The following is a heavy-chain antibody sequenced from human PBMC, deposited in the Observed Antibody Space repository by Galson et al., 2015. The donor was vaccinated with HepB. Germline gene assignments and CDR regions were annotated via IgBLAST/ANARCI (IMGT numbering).Heavy chain of an antibody. CDR3: AREDYYYDSSAYYVFHY. J-gene: IGHJ4*02. CDR1: GFTFSSHS. V-gene: IGHV3-21*01. D-gene: IGHD3-22*01. CDR2: ISTGSSFV. Sequence: SLRLSCAASGFTFSSHSMNWVRQAPGKGLEWVASISTGSSFVYYADSVKGRFTISRDNAKSSLYLQMNSLRPEDTAVYYCAREDYYYDSSAYYVFHYWGQGTLVTVSS.